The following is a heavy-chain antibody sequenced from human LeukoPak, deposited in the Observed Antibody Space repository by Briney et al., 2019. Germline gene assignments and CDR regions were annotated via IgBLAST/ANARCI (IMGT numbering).Heavy chain of an antibody. CDR2: ISGSGVST. CDR3: AKEYGYTYGEFDY. Sequence: GGSLRLSCAASGFTFRTSGMSWVRQAPGKGLEWVSAISGSGVSTYYADSVKGRFTISRDNSKNTLYLQMNSLRAEDTAVYYCAKEYGYTYGEFDYWGQGTLVTVSS. CDR1: GFTFRTSG. J-gene: IGHJ4*02. D-gene: IGHD5-18*01. V-gene: IGHV3-23*01.